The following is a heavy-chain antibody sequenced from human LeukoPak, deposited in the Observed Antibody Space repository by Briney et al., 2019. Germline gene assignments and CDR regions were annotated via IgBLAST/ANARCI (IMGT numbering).Heavy chain of an antibody. V-gene: IGHV4-34*01. J-gene: IGHJ4*03. CDR3: ARGATISETGYFDF. CDR1: GGSFSRYY. CDR2: IDHRGDT. D-gene: IGHD5-24*01. Sequence: PSETLSLTCAVYGGSFSRYYWSWIRQSPGKGLEWIAGIDHRGDTNYNPSVKSRVTISVDTSKNQFSLKVRSLSAADTAVYYYARGATISETGYFDFWGQGTLVAVSS.